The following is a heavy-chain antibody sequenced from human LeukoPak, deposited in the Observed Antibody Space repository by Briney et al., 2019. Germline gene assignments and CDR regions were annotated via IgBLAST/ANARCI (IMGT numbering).Heavy chain of an antibody. CDR2: IRYDGSNK. D-gene: IGHD3-22*01. CDR3: AKDWGYYYDSSGPDVPRPYFDY. V-gene: IGHV3-30*02. Sequence: PGGSLRLSCAASGFTFSSYGMHWVRQAPGKGLEWVAFIRYDGSNKYYADSVKGRFTISRDNSKNTLYLQMNSLRAEDTAVYYCAKDWGYYYDSSGPDVPRPYFDYWGQGTLVTVSS. J-gene: IGHJ4*02. CDR1: GFTFSSYG.